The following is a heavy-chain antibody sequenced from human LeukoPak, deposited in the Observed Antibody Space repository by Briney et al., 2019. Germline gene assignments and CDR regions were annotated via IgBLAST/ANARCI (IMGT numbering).Heavy chain of an antibody. CDR3: GRRTSYDTLTGYIYWYFDL. Sequence: PSETLSLTCTVSGGSTSSYYWSWIRQPPGKGLEWMGYINYSGSTDYNPSHKSRVTMSVDTSKNQFSLKLSSVTAADTAVYFCGRRTSYDTLTGYIYWYFDLWGRGTLVTVSS. CDR2: INYSGST. J-gene: IGHJ2*01. D-gene: IGHD3-9*01. V-gene: IGHV4-59*01. CDR1: GGSTSSYY.